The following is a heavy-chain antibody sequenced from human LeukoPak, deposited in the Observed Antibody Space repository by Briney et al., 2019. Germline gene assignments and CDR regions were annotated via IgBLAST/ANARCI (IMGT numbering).Heavy chain of an antibody. D-gene: IGHD3-16*01. CDR2: ILPGGGST. J-gene: IGHJ4*02. Sequence: GASPKVSCKASGYTFTNYYIHCMRQAPRQGLEWMGVILPGGGSTSYAQKVQGRVTMTRDMSTNTVYMVLSSLRSEDTAVYYCARSSFLWYFDSWGQGTLVTVSS. CDR1: GYTFTNYY. CDR3: ARSSFLWYFDS. V-gene: IGHV1-46*01.